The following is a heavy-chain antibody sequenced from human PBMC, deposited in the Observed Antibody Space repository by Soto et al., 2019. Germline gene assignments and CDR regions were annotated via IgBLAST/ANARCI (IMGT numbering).Heavy chain of an antibody. CDR3: ARRRVRGLIDY. CDR1: GGSISSSSYY. D-gene: IGHD2-8*01. CDR2: IYYSGST. Sequence: TSETLSLTCTVSGGSISSSSYYWGWIRQPPGKGLEWIGSIYYSGSTYYNPSLKSRVTISVDTSKNQFSLKLSSVTAADTAVYYCARRRVRGLIDYWGQGTLVTVSS. J-gene: IGHJ4*02. V-gene: IGHV4-39*01.